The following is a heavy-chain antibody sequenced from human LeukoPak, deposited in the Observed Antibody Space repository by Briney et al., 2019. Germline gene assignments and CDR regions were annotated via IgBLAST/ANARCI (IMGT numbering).Heavy chain of an antibody. CDR1: GGSISSYY. J-gene: IGHJ3*02. D-gene: IGHD4-17*01. V-gene: IGHV4-59*01. CDR3: ARDHGDYSQSGDAFDI. Sequence: PSETLSLTCAVSGGSISSYYWSWIRQPPGKGLEWIGYIYYSGSTNYNPSLKSRVTISVDTSKNQFSLKLSSVTAADTAVYYCARDHGDYSQSGDAFDIWGQGTMVTVS. CDR2: IYYSGST.